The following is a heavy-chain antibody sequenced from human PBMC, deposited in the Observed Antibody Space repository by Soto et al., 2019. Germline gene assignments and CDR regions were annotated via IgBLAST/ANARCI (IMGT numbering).Heavy chain of an antibody. Sequence: GGSVRLSCAASGFIVDNYAMHWVRQAPGKGLEWVSGINWNSGSIDYADSVKGRFTISRDNAKNSLFLQMNSLRAEDTAFYYCAKDISVATLWDGGFDYWGQGTQVTVSS. CDR1: GFIVDNYA. CDR3: AKDISVATLWDGGFDY. J-gene: IGHJ4*02. V-gene: IGHV3-9*01. CDR2: INWNSGSI. D-gene: IGHD5-12*01.